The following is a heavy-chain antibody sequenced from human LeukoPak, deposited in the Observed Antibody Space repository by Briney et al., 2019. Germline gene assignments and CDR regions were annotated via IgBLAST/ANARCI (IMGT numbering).Heavy chain of an antibody. D-gene: IGHD2-2*02. Sequence: GGSLRLSCVASGFTFSSYWMHWVRQDPRKGLVWVSRINGDGRNINYADSVRGRFTISRDNAKNSLYLQMNSLRADDTAVYYCARDREVPAAIGAFDIWGQGTMVTVSS. CDR2: INGDGRNI. CDR3: ARDREVPAAIGAFDI. V-gene: IGHV3-74*01. J-gene: IGHJ3*02. CDR1: GFTFSSYW.